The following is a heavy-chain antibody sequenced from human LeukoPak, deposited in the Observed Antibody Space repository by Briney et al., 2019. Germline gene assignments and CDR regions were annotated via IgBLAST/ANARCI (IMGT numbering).Heavy chain of an antibody. V-gene: IGHV4-34*01. CDR2: INHSGST. D-gene: IGHD2-2*01. CDR3: ARASPSVVVPAATDY. CDR1: GGSFSGYY. Sequence: PSETLSLTCAVYGGSFSGYYWSWIRPPPGKGLEWVGEINHSGSTNYTPPLKRRVTIAVDTSKNQFSLKLSSVTAADTAVYYCARASPSVVVPAATDYWGQGTLVTVSS. J-gene: IGHJ4*02.